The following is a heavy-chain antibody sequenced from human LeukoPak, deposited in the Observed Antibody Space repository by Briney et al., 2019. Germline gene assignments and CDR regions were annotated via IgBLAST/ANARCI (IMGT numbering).Heavy chain of an antibody. CDR3: ARQGYSRVRKSDYYYGMDV. CDR1: GDSISSSSSY. Sequence: SETLSLTCIVSGDSISSSSSYWGWIRQPPGKGLEWIGNIFYSGTTYYNPSLKSRVTISVDTSQNQFSLIVISVTAADTAVYYCARQGYSRVRKSDYYYGMDVWGQGTTVTVSS. D-gene: IGHD6-13*01. V-gene: IGHV4-39*01. J-gene: IGHJ6*02. CDR2: IFYSGTT.